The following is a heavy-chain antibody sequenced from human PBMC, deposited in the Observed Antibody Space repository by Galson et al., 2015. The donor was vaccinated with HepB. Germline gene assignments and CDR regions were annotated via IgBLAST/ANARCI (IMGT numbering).Heavy chain of an antibody. CDR1: GFSLSTSGMC. CDR2: IDWDDDK. Sequence: PALVKPTQTLTLTCTFSGFSLSTSGMCVSWIRQPPGKALEWLALIDWDDDKYYSTSLKTRLTISKDTSKNQVVLTMTNMDPVDTATYYCARLHPDYYDSSGYSYYFDYWGQGTLVTVSS. J-gene: IGHJ4*02. D-gene: IGHD3-22*01. CDR3: ARLHPDYYDSSGYSYYFDY. V-gene: IGHV2-70*01.